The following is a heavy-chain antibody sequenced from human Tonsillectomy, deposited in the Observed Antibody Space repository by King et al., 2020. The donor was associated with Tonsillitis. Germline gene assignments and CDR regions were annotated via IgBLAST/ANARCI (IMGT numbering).Heavy chain of an antibody. D-gene: IGHD3-22*01. V-gene: IGHV3-15*01. CDR2: IQATADGGTT. J-gene: IGHJ4*02. CDR3: TTGPNRDTMIVVVIPY. Sequence: VQLVESGGGLVKPGGSLRVSCAASGFTFRNSWLSWVRQAPGKGLEWIGLIQATADGGTTEYAAPMKGRFTISRDDSKNTVYLHMNSLKTEDTAVYYCTTGPNRDTMIVVVIPYWGQGTLVTVSS. CDR1: GFTFRNSW.